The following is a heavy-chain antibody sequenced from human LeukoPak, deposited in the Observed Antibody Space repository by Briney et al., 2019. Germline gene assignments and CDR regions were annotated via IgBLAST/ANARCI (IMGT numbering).Heavy chain of an antibody. Sequence: SETLSLTCAVYGGSFSGYYWSWIRQPPGKGLEWIGEINHSGSTNYNPSLKSRDTISVDTSKNQFSLKLSSVTAADTAVYYCARTSHPYSGSYYLDYWGQGTLVTVSS. V-gene: IGHV4-34*01. J-gene: IGHJ4*02. CDR2: INHSGST. D-gene: IGHD1-26*01. CDR1: GGSFSGYY. CDR3: ARTSHPYSGSYYLDY.